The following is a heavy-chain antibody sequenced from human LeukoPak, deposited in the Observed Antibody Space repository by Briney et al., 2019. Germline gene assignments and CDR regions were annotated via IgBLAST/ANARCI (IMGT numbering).Heavy chain of an antibody. D-gene: IGHD5-24*01. V-gene: IGHV3-48*04. J-gene: IGHJ4*02. Sequence: GGSLRLSCAASGFTFSSYAISWVRQAPGKGLEWGSYISSSGSTIYYADSVKGRFTISRDNAKNSLYLQMNSLRAEDTAVYYCARGRRWLQSFDYWGQGTLVTVSS. CDR3: ARGRRWLQSFDY. CDR1: GFTFSSYA. CDR2: ISSSGSTI.